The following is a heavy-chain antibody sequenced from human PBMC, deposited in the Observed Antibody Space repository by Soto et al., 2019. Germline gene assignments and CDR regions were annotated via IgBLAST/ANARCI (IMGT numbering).Heavy chain of an antibody. CDR1: VGSFSGYY. V-gene: IGHV4-34*01. CDR3: ALQDYYDSRAFDY. D-gene: IGHD3-22*01. CDR2: INHSGST. J-gene: IGHJ4*02. Sequence: SETLSLTCAVYVGSFSGYYWSWIRQPPGKGLEWIGEINHSGSTNYNPSLKSRVAISVDTSKNQFSLKLSSVTAADTAVYYCALQDYYDSRAFDYWGQGTLVTVSS.